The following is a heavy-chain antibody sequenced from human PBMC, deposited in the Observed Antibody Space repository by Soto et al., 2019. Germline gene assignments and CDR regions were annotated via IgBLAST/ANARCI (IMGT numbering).Heavy chain of an antibody. D-gene: IGHD4-17*01. Sequence: GGSLRLSCAASGFTFSTYWLSWVRQVPGKGLEWLANIKEDGSEKYYVDSVKGRFTISRDNAKYSLYLQMNSLRADDTAIYYCASHRPTGDYNKYAITYWGQGTLLTVSS. V-gene: IGHV3-7*03. J-gene: IGHJ4*02. CDR1: GFTFSTYW. CDR3: ASHRPTGDYNKYAITY. CDR2: IKEDGSEK.